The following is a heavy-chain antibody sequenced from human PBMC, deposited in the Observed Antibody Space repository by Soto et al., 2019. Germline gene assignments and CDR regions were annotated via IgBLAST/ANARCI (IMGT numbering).Heavy chain of an antibody. J-gene: IGHJ5*02. D-gene: IGHD3-10*01. CDR3: ARSYGSGSYYRNWFDP. CDR2: INAGNGNT. CDR1: GYTFTSYA. V-gene: IGHV1-3*01. Sequence: WASVKVSCKASGYTFTSYAMHWVRQAPGQRLEWVGWINAGNGNTKYSQKFQGRVTITRDTSASTAYMELSSLRSEDTAVYYCARSYGSGSYYRNWFDPWGQGTLVTVSS.